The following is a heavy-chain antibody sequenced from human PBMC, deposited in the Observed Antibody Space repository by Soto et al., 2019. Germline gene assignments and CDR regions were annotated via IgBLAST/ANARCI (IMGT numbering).Heavy chain of an antibody. D-gene: IGHD6-19*01. Sequence: QVQLVESGGGVVQPGRSLRLSCAASGFTFSSYGMHWVRQAPGKGLEWVAVIWYDGSNKYYADSVKGRFTISRDNSKNTLYLQMNSLRAEDTAVYYCARDPDSSGWNYGMDVWGQGTTVTVSS. CDR3: ARDPDSSGWNYGMDV. J-gene: IGHJ6*02. V-gene: IGHV3-33*01. CDR1: GFTFSSYG. CDR2: IWYDGSNK.